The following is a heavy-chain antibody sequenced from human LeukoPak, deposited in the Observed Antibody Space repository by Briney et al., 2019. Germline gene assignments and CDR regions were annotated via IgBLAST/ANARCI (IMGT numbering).Heavy chain of an antibody. CDR1: GFTVSSNY. J-gene: IGHJ4*02. CDR3: AREGSYGDSDY. V-gene: IGHV3-66*01. D-gene: IGHD5-18*01. CDR2: IYSSGST. Sequence: PGGSLRLSCAASGFTVSSNYMSWVRQAPGKGLEWVSVIYSSGSTYYADSVKGRFTISRDNSKNTLYLQMGSLRAEDMAVYYCAREGSYGDSDYWGQGTLVTVSS.